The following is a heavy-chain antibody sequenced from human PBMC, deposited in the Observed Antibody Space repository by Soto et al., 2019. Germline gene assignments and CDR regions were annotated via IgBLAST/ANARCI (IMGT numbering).Heavy chain of an antibody. V-gene: IGHV1-18*01. CDR1: GYPFTSYG. CDR3: ARDKIVASNLGDY. D-gene: IGHD5-12*01. Sequence: ASAEVSCNLSGYPFTSYGITLVRQAPGQGLEWMGWISAYNGNTNYAQKLQGRVTMTTDTSTSTAYMELRSLRSDDTAGYYCARDKIVASNLGDYWGQGTLVTVSS. CDR2: ISAYNGNT. J-gene: IGHJ4*02.